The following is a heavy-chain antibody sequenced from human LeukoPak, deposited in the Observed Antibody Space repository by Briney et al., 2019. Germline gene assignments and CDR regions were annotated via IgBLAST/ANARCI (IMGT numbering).Heavy chain of an antibody. Sequence: SETLSLTCTVSGGSISHYYWSWIRQPPGKGLEWIGYIYYSGPTNYKPSLKSRVTISVDTSKNPFSLKLNSVTAADTAVYYCAREDPRTKVPEGMDVWGQGTTVTVSS. V-gene: IGHV4-59*01. CDR2: IYYSGPT. CDR1: GGSISHYY. CDR3: AREDPRTKVPEGMDV. J-gene: IGHJ6*02. D-gene: IGHD4/OR15-4a*01.